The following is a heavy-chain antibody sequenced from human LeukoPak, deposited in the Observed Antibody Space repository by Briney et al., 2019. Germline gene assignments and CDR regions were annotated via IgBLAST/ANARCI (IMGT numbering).Heavy chain of an antibody. Sequence: LTXPVAGGSISSYYWSGIRPPAGKGREWIGRIYTSGSTNYNPSLKSRVTMSVDTSKNHFSLKLSSVTAADTAVYYCARELVAATSSFYIWGQGTMVTVSS. J-gene: IGHJ3*02. CDR2: IYTSGST. V-gene: IGHV4-4*07. CDR1: GGSISSYY. CDR3: ARELVAATSSFYI. D-gene: IGHD2-15*01.